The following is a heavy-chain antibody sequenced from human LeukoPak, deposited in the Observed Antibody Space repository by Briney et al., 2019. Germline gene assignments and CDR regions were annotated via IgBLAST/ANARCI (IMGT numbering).Heavy chain of an antibody. J-gene: IGHJ4*02. CDR3: ASESSIAVLDY. D-gene: IGHD6-19*01. CDR2: IYISGST. V-gene: IGHV4-4*07. Sequence: SETLSLTCTVSGGSISSYYWSWIRQPAGKGLEWIGRIYISGSTNYNPSLKSRVTMSVDTSKNQFSLKLSSVTAADTAVYYCASESSIAVLDYWGQGTLVTVSS. CDR1: GGSISSYY.